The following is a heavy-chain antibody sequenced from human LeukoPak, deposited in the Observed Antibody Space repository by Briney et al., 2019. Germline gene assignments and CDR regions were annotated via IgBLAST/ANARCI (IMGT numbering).Heavy chain of an antibody. CDR3: ARGGKPRRFDY. D-gene: IGHD1-14*01. V-gene: IGHV4-34*01. CDR2: INHSGST. CDR1: GGSFSGYY. J-gene: IGHJ4*02. Sequence: SETLSLTCAVYGGSFSGYYWSWIRQPPGKGLEWIGEINHSGSTNYNPSLKSRVTISVDTSKNQFSLKLSSVTAADTAVYYCARGGKPRRFDYWGQGTLVTVSS.